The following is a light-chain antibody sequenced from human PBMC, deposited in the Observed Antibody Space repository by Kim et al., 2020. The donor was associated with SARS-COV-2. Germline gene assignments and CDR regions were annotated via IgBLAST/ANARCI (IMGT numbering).Light chain of an antibody. Sequence: AVGDGGTITGRASQDIRNDLGWYQQDPGRAPKRLIYGASSLQSGVPSRFSGSGSGTEFTLTISSVQPEDFATYFCLQHSTYPITFGQGTRLEIK. CDR3: LQHSTYPIT. CDR1: QDIRND. CDR2: GAS. J-gene: IGKJ5*01. V-gene: IGKV1-17*01.